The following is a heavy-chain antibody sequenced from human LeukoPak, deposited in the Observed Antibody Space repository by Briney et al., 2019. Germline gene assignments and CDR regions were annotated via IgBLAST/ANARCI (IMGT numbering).Heavy chain of an antibody. Sequence: SETLSLTCAVSGVSISSSNSYWSWIRQPPGKGLEWIGEINHSGSTNYNPSLKSRVTISVDTSKNQFSLKLSSVTAADTAVYYCARFTPYYYYYMDVWGKGTTVTVSS. CDR2: INHSGST. J-gene: IGHJ6*03. CDR1: GVSISSSNSY. V-gene: IGHV4-39*01. CDR3: ARFTPYYYYYMDV.